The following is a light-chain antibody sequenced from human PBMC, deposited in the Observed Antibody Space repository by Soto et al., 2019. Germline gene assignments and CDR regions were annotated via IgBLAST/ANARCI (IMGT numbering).Light chain of an antibody. V-gene: IGKV3-20*01. CDR2: DAS. J-gene: IGKJ1*01. CDR3: QQYSSSRT. Sequence: DIVLTQSPGTLSLSPGERATFSCRASQSVSSNYLAWYQQRPGQTPRLLIYDASKRATGIPDRLSGSGSGTDFTLTISRLEPEDFAVYYCQQYSSSRTFGQGTKVDIK. CDR1: QSVSSNY.